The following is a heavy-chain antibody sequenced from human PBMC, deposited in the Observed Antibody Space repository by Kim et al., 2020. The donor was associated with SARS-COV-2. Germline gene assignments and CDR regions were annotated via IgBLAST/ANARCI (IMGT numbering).Heavy chain of an antibody. J-gene: IGHJ4*02. CDR1: GFTFDDYA. Sequence: GGSLRLSCAASGFTFDDYAMHWVRQAPGKGLEWVSGISWNSGSIGYADSVKGRFTISRDNAKNSLYLQMNSLRAEDTALYYCAKDIVAAVDTAMAFDYWGQGTLVTVSS. CDR2: ISWNSGSI. CDR3: AKDIVAAVDTAMAFDY. V-gene: IGHV3-9*01. D-gene: IGHD5-18*01.